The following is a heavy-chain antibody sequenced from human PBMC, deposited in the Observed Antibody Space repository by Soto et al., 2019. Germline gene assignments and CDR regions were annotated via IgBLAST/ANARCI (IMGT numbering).Heavy chain of an antibody. CDR1: GYTFASYA. D-gene: IGHD1-1*01. Sequence: ASVKVSCKASGYTFASYAISWMRQAPGQGLEWMGWISAYSGGTNYAQKFQGWVTMTRDTSISTAYMELSRLRSDDTAVYYCARGGTTGLAYWGQGTLVTVSS. V-gene: IGHV1-2*04. CDR2: ISAYSGGT. CDR3: ARGGTTGLAY. J-gene: IGHJ4*02.